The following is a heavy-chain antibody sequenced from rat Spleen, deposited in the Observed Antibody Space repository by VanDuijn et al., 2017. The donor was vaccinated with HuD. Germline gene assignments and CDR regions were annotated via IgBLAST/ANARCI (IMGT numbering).Heavy chain of an antibody. CDR3: ARTGYFTLDY. CDR2: INPGSGGA. D-gene: IGHD1-4*01. V-gene: IGHV1-43*01. Sequence: QIQLQQSGAELAKPGSSVKIPCKASGYTFTSYYISWIKQTTGQGLDYIGYINPGSGGANFNEKFKGKATLTVDKSSSTAFTHLSSLAPDDSAGYYCARTGYFTLDYWGQGVMVAVSS. J-gene: IGHJ2*01. CDR1: GYTFTSYY.